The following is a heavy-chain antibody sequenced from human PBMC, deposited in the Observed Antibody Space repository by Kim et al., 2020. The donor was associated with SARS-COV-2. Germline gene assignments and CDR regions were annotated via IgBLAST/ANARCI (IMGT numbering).Heavy chain of an antibody. CDR1: GFSVTSYG. J-gene: IGHJ5*02. CDR3: AKSDWFDP. V-gene: IGHV3-74*01. Sequence: GGSLRLSCAASGFSVTSYGMHWVRQAPEKGLVWVSRIRYDGSITGYADSVRGRFTISRDDAKNTVYLQMDSLRVEDTAVYYCAKSDWFDPWGQGTLVTVSS. CDR2: IRYDGSIT.